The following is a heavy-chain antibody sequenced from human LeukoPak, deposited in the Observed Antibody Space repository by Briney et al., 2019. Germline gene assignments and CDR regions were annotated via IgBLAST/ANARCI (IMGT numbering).Heavy chain of an antibody. Sequence: SLTFSGAASGFTFSSIGMHRLRQAQGQGWMGLVVTSNDGSNKYYADSVKGRFTISRDNSKNTLYLQMNSLRAEDTAVYYCAKGESSDWHAPIDYWGQGTLVTVSS. CDR2: TSNDGSNK. CDR3: AKGESSDWHAPIDY. CDR1: GFTFSSIG. D-gene: IGHD6-19*01. V-gene: IGHV3-30*18. J-gene: IGHJ4*02.